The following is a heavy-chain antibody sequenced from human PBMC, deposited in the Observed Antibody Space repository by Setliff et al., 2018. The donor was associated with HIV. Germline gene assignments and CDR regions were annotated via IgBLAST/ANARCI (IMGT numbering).Heavy chain of an antibody. CDR1: GYSFTSYA. CDR2: ISPNSGYT. J-gene: IGHJ4*02. V-gene: IGHV1-18*01. CDR3: ARGTTFPHSSASDY. Sequence: ASVKVSCKASGYSFTSYAISWVRQAPGQGLEWMAWISPNSGYTLFAQKFRGRVTMTADTSTSTAYMDLGSLRSDDTAVYYCARGTTFPHSSASDYWGQGTLVTVSS. D-gene: IGHD6-6*01.